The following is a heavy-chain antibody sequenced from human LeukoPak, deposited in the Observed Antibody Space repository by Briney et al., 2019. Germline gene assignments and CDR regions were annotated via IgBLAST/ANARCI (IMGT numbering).Heavy chain of an antibody. D-gene: IGHD2-15*01. J-gene: IGHJ5*02. CDR3: AKDQVGCSGGSCSNWFDP. V-gene: IGHV3-23*01. CDR2: ISGSGGST. CDR1: GFTFSSYG. Sequence: PGGSLRLSCAASGFTFSSYGMSWVRQAPGKGLEWVSAISGSGGSTYYADSVKGRFTISRDNSKNTLYLQMNSLRAEDTAVYYCAKDQVGCSGGSCSNWFDPWGQGTLVTVSS.